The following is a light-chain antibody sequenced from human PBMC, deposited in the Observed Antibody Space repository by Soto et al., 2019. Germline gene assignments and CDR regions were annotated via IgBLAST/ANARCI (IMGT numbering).Light chain of an antibody. CDR2: AAS. CDR3: QQSYSTPYT. J-gene: IGKJ2*01. CDR1: QSISSY. Sequence: DIQMTQSPSSLSASVGDRVTITCRASQSISSYLNWYQQKPGKAPKLLIYAASSLQSGVPSRFSGSGSGTDFTLTISSQQPEDCATYYCQQSYSTPYTFGQGTKLEIK. V-gene: IGKV1-39*01.